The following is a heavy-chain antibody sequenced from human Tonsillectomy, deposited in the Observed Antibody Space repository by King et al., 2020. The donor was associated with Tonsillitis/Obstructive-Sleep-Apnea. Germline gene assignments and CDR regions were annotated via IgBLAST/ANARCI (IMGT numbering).Heavy chain of an antibody. CDR1: GGSISSGAYY. D-gene: IGHD2-2*01. J-gene: IGHJ5*02. Sequence: VQLQESGPGLVKPSQTLSLTCTVSGGSISSGAYYWSWIRQHPGKGLEWIGYIYYRGSTYYNPSLKSRVTISVDTSKNQFSLKLSSVTAADTAVYYCARGGDIVVVPAAISPNWFDPWGQEPWSPSPQ. CDR3: ARGGDIVVVPAAISPNWFDP. V-gene: IGHV4-31*03. CDR2: IYYRGST.